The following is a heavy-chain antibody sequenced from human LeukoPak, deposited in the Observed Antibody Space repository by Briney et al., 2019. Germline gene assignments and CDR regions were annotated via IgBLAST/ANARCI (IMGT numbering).Heavy chain of an antibody. D-gene: IGHD6-19*01. CDR1: GYIFTSYN. Sequence: ASVKVSCKASGYIFTSYNIYWVRQAPGQGLEWMGVINPSGGSTNYAQKFQGRVTMTRDTSTSTVYMELSSLRSEDTAVYYCARFAVHRRITVAGQFGLDYWGQGTLVSLSS. J-gene: IGHJ4*02. V-gene: IGHV1-46*01. CDR2: INPSGGST. CDR3: ARFAVHRRITVAGQFGLDY.